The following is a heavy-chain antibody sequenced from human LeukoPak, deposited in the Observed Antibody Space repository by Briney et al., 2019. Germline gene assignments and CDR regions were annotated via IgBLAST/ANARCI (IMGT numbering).Heavy chain of an antibody. CDR3: AKVGRYDILTGYRPDEYFQH. CDR1: GFTFSSYG. CDR2: IRYDGSNK. V-gene: IGHV3-30*02. Sequence: PGGSLRLSCAASGFTFSSYGMHWVRQAPGKGLEWVAFIRYDGSNKYYADSVKGRFTISRDNSKNTLYLQMNSLRAEDTAVYYCAKVGRYDILTGYRPDEYFQHCGQGTLVTVSS. D-gene: IGHD3-9*01. J-gene: IGHJ1*01.